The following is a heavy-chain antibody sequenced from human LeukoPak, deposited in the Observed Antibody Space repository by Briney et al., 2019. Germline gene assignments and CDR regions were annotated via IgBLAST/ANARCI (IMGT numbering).Heavy chain of an antibody. CDR1: GGTFSSYA. V-gene: IGHV1-69*06. J-gene: IGHJ3*02. CDR2: IIPIFGAA. D-gene: IGHD3-10*01. Sequence: PLASVKVSCKASGGTFSSYAISWVRQAPGQGLEWMGGIIPIFGAANYAQKFQGRVTITADKSTSTAYMELSSLRSEDTAVYYCARGDLLLWFGEFDDAFDIWGQGTMVTVSS. CDR3: ARGDLLLWFGEFDDAFDI.